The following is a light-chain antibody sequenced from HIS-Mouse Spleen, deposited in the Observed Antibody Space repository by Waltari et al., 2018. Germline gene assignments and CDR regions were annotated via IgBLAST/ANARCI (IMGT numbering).Light chain of an antibody. V-gene: IGLV2-8*01. CDR2: EVS. Sequence: QSALTQPPSASGSPGQSVTISCTGTSSDVGGYNYVSWYQQHPGKAPKLMIYEVSKRPSGVPGRVSGSKSGNTASLTVSGLQAEDEAEYYCSSYAGSNIVVFGGGTKLTVL. J-gene: IGLJ2*01. CDR3: SSYAGSNIVV. CDR1: SSDVGGYNY.